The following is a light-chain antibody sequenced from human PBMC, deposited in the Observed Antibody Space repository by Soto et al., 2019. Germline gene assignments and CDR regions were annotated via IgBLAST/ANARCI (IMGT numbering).Light chain of an antibody. V-gene: IGKV3-20*01. J-gene: IGKJ2*01. CDR3: QQYGSSPPYT. CDR2: GAS. Sequence: IVLTQSPGTLSLSPGERATLSCRASQSVSSSYLAWYQQKPGQAPRLLIYGASSRATGIPDRFSGSGSGTDVTLTISRLEPEDFAVYYCQQYGSSPPYTFGQWTKLQIK. CDR1: QSVSSSY.